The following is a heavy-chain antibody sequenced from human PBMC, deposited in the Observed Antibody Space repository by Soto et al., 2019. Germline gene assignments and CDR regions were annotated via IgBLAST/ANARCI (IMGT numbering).Heavy chain of an antibody. V-gene: IGHV4-34*01. D-gene: IGHD2-15*01. Sequence: PSETLSLTCAVYGGSFSGYYWSWIRQPPGKGLEWIGEINHSGSTNYNPSLKSRVTISVDTSKNQFSLKLSSVTAADTAAYYCARKVVAATAGWFDPWGQGTLVTVSS. CDR3: ARKVVAATAGWFDP. CDR1: GGSFSGYY. CDR2: INHSGST. J-gene: IGHJ5*02.